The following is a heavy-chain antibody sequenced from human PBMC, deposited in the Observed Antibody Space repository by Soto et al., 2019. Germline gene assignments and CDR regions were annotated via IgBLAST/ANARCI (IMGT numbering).Heavy chain of an antibody. CDR2: INHSGST. Sequence: SETLSLTCAVYGGSFSGYYWSWIRQPPGKGLEWIGEINHSGSTNYNPSLKSRVTISVDTSKNQFSLKLSSVTAADTAVYYCARGTTMVRGANYYFYMDVWGKGTTVTVSS. D-gene: IGHD3-10*01. V-gene: IGHV4-34*01. CDR1: GGSFSGYY. J-gene: IGHJ6*03. CDR3: ARGTTMVRGANYYFYMDV.